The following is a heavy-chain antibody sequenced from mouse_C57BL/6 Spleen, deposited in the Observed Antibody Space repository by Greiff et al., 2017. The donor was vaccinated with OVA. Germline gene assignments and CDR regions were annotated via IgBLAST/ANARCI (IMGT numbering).Heavy chain of an antibody. CDR2: INPNNGGT. Sequence: VQLQQSGPELVKPGASVKIPCKASGYTFTDYNMDWVKQSHGKSLEWIGDINPNNGGTIYNQKFKGKATLTVDKSSSTAYMELRILKSEDTAVYYCAKRDGSSYNYSMDYWGQGTSVTVSS. CDR1: GYTFTDYN. D-gene: IGHD1-1*01. V-gene: IGHV1-18*01. J-gene: IGHJ4*01. CDR3: AKRDGSSYNYSMDY.